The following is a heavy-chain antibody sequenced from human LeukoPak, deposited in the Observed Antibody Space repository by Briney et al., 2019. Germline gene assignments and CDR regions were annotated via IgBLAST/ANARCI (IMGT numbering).Heavy chain of an antibody. CDR1: GGSISSGSYY. CDR2: IYTSGST. J-gene: IGHJ4*02. Sequence: TLSLTCTVSGGSISSGSYYWSWIRQPAGKGLEWIGRIYTSGSTNYNPSLKSRVTISVDTSKNQFSLKLSSVTAPDTAVYYCAREGGDGYNPASNFDYWGQGTLVTVST. D-gene: IGHD5-24*01. CDR3: AREGGDGYNPASNFDY. V-gene: IGHV4-61*02.